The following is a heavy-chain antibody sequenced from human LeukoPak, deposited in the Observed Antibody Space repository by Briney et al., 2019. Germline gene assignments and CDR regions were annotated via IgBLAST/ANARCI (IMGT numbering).Heavy chain of an antibody. J-gene: IGHJ5*02. Sequence: PGGSLRLSCAASGFTFSSDNMNWVRQAPGKGLEWVSSISSNSRSIYYADSVKGRFTVSRDNAENSLYLQMNSLRAEDTAVYYCARSLTGDLDWFDPWGRGTLVAVSS. V-gene: IGHV3-21*01. CDR1: GFTFSSDN. D-gene: IGHD7-27*01. CDR3: ARSLTGDLDWFDP. CDR2: ISSNSRSI.